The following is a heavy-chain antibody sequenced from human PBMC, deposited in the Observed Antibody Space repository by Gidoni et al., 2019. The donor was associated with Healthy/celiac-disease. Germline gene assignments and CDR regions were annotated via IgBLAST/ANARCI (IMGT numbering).Heavy chain of an antibody. J-gene: IGHJ3*02. CDR1: GGTVSSYA. V-gene: IGHV1-69*09. CDR2: IIPILGIA. CDR3: ARVRIAARHGAFDI. Sequence: QGQLVQCAAAVQKPWTSVNVPGTACGGTVSSYAISWVRQAPGQGLEWRGRIIPILGIANYAHKFQGIVTITADKSTSTAYMELRSLRSEDTAVYYCARVRIAARHGAFDIWGQGTMVTVSS. D-gene: IGHD6-6*01.